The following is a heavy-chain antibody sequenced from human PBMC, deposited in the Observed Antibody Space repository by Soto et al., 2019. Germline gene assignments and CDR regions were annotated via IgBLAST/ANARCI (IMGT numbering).Heavy chain of an antibody. CDR2: LYWDDDK. Sequence: QITLKESGPTLVKPTQTLTLTCTFSGFSLSSIGVGVGWIRQPPGKALEWLGILYWDDDKHYSPSLKSRSSIAKDTSKDQVVLTLTTMDPVDTATYYCAHTIVVVPTAHDAFDVWGQGTMVTVSS. D-gene: IGHD2-2*01. CDR1: GFSLSSIGVG. CDR3: AHTIVVVPTAHDAFDV. V-gene: IGHV2-5*02. J-gene: IGHJ3*01.